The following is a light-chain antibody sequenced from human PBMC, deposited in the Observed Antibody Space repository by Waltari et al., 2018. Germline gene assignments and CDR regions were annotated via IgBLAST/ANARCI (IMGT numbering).Light chain of an antibody. J-gene: IGKJ2*01. CDR3: QQYGSSILYT. V-gene: IGKV3-20*01. CDR2: GAS. Sequence: VLTQSPGTLSLSPGERVTLPCRASQSLTKRYLAWYQQKPGQAPRLLIYGASSRAAGIPDRFSCSGSGTDCTLTISRLEPEDLAVYDCQQYGSSILYTFGQGTKLEIK. CDR1: QSLTKRY.